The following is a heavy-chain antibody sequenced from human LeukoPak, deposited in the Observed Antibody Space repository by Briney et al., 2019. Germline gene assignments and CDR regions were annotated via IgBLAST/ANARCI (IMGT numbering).Heavy chain of an antibody. CDR2: IYTSRST. Sequence: SQTLSLTCTVSGGSISSYYWSWIRQPAGKGLEWIGRIYTSRSTNYNPSLKSRVTMSVDTSKNQFSLKLSSVTAADTAVYYCARAPIAWGYYYMDVWGKGTTVTVSS. J-gene: IGHJ6*03. CDR3: ARAPIAWGYYYMDV. D-gene: IGHD3-16*01. CDR1: GGSISSYY. V-gene: IGHV4-4*07.